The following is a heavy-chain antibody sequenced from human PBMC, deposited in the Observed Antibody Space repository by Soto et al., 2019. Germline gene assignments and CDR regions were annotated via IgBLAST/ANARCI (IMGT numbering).Heavy chain of an antibody. CDR1: GGSISIGGYY. J-gene: IGHJ4*02. V-gene: IGHV4-31*03. CDR2: IYYSGST. D-gene: IGHD5-12*01. Sequence: PSETLSLTCTVSGGSISIGGYYWSWIRQHPGKGLEWIGYIYYSGSTYYNPSLKSRVTISVDTSKNQFSLKLSSVTAADTAVYYCARVRDGYNYFDYWGQGTLVTVSS. CDR3: ARVRDGYNYFDY.